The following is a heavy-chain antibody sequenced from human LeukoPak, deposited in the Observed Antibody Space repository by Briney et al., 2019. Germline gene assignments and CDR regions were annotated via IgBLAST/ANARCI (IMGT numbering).Heavy chain of an antibody. CDR1: GGSISSYY. D-gene: IGHD3-22*01. Sequence: SETLSLTCTVSGGSISSYYWSWIRQPPGKGLEWIEYIYYSGSTNYNPSLKSRVTISVDTSKNQFSLKLSSVTAADTAVYYCATDSSGSLNAFDIWGQGTMVTVSS. CDR2: IYYSGST. J-gene: IGHJ3*02. CDR3: ATDSSGSLNAFDI. V-gene: IGHV4-59*01.